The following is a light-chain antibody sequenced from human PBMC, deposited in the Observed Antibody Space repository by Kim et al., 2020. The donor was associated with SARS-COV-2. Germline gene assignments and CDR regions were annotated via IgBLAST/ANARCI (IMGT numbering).Light chain of an antibody. CDR3: SSYTSTSTVYV. CDR2: DVS. CDR1: STAIGGQNS. Sequence: SMTISCPGTSTAIGGQNSVSWYQHHPGKAPQRIIFDVSRRPSGISYRFSGSKSGNTASLTISGLQTQDEADYYCSSYTSTSTVYVFGGGTKVTVL. J-gene: IGLJ1*01. V-gene: IGLV2-14*03.